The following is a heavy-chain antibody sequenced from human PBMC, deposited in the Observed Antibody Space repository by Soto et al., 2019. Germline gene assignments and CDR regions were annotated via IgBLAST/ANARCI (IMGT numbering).Heavy chain of an antibody. CDR1: VFTFSSYA. CDR3: ASARVGSAFDI. J-gene: IGHJ3*02. Sequence: RRLSCAASVFTFSSYAMHWVRQAPGKGLEWVAVISYDGSNKYYADSVKGRFTISRDNSKNTLYLQMNSLRAEDTAVYYCASARVGSAFDIWGQGTMVTVSS. CDR2: ISYDGSNK. D-gene: IGHD1-26*01. V-gene: IGHV3-30-3*01.